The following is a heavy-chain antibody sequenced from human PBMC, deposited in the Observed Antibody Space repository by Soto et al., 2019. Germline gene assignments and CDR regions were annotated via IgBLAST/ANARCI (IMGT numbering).Heavy chain of an antibody. CDR1: GGSFSGYY. J-gene: IGHJ4*02. CDR2: INHSGST. D-gene: IGHD1-1*01. CDR3: ARGVQRRGAGY. Sequence: PSETLSLTCAVYGGSFSGYYWSWIRQPPGKGLGWIGEINHSGSTNYNPSLKSRLTISVDTSKNQFSLKLSSVTAADTAVYYCARGVQRRGAGYWGQGTLVTVSS. V-gene: IGHV4-34*01.